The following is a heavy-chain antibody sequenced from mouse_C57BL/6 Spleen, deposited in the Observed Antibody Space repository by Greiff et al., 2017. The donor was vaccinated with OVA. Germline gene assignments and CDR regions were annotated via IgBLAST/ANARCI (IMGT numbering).Heavy chain of an antibody. CDR1: GYTFTDYY. D-gene: IGHD1-1*01. V-gene: IGHV1-26*01. Sequence: EVQLQQSGPELVKPGASVKISCKASGYTFTDYYMNWVKQSHGKSLEWIGDINPNNGGTSYNQKFKGKATLTVDKSSSTAYMELRSLTSEDSAVYYCARYQYYYGSSPYYFDYWGQGTTLTVSS. CDR3: ARYQYYYGSSPYYFDY. J-gene: IGHJ2*01. CDR2: INPNNGGT.